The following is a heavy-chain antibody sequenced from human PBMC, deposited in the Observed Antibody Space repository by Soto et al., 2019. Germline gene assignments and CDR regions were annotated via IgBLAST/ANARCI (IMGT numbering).Heavy chain of an antibody. Sequence: GGSLRLSCAGSQFTFSSHSMNWVRQAPGKGLEWVSSISGASEYIVYADSVKGRFIISRDNANNSLYLQMNYLRVEDTAVYYCARGETVAPRPGFNYWGQGALVTVSS. J-gene: IGHJ4*01. CDR1: QFTFSSHS. V-gene: IGHV3-21*01. CDR3: ARGETVAPRPGFNY. D-gene: IGHD6-6*01. CDR2: ISGASEYI.